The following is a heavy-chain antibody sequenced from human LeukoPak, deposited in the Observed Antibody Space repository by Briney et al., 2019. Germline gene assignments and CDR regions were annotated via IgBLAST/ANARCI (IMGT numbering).Heavy chain of an antibody. CDR1: GGSINSYY. D-gene: IGHD6-6*01. CDR2: IYTSGSTP. Sequence: SETLSLTCTVSGGSINSYYWSWIRQSAGKGLEWIGRIYTSGSTPDYSPSLKSRVTMSIDTSKNQFSLQLSSVTAADTAVYYCARGDKGAARPSYGYWGQGTLVTVSS. CDR3: ARGDKGAARPSYGY. V-gene: IGHV4-4*07. J-gene: IGHJ4*02.